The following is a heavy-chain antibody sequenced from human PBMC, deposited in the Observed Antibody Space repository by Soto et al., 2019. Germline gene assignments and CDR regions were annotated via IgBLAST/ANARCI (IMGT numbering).Heavy chain of an antibody. CDR3: VSDAEYSSSSSAP. Sequence: SVKVPCKASGGTFSSYAISWVRQAPGQGLEWMGGIIPIFGTANYAQKFQGRVTITADESTSTAYMELSSLRSEDTAVYYCVSDAEYSSSSSAPWGQGTLVTVS. D-gene: IGHD6-6*01. CDR1: GGTFSSYA. J-gene: IGHJ5*02. V-gene: IGHV1-69*13. CDR2: IIPIFGTA.